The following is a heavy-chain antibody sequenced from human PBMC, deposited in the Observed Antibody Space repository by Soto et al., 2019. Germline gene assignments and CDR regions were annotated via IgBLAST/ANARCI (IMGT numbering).Heavy chain of an antibody. J-gene: IGHJ4*02. CDR1: GGSFSGYY. Sequence: SETLSLTCAVYGGSFSGYYWSWIRQPPGKGLEWIGEINHSGSTNYNPSLKSRVTISVDTSKNQFSLKLSSVTAADTAVYYCARALPVDNAYYFDYWGQGTLVTVSS. CDR3: ARALPVDNAYYFDY. V-gene: IGHV4-34*01. D-gene: IGHD1-1*01. CDR2: INHSGST.